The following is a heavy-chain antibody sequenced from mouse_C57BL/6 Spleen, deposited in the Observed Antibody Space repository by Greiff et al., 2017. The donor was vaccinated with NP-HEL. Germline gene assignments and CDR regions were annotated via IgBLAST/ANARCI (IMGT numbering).Heavy chain of an antibody. J-gene: IGHJ3*01. D-gene: IGHD2-2*01. CDR1: GSTFTSYW. Sequence: QVQLQQPGTELVKPGASVKLSCKASGSTFTSYWMHWVKQRHGQGLEWIGNINPSNGGTNYNEKFKSKATLTVDKSSSTAYMQISSQTSADSAVYYCAISGGYPAWFAYWGQGTLVTVSA. CDR3: AISGGYPAWFAY. CDR2: INPSNGGT. V-gene: IGHV1-53*01.